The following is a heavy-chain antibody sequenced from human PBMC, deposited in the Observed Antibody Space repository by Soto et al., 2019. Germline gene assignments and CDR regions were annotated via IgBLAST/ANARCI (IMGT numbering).Heavy chain of an antibody. D-gene: IGHD4-17*01. J-gene: IGHJ2*01. V-gene: IGHV3-66*01. CDR1: GFTVSSNY. Sequence: EVQLVESGGGLVQPGGSLRLSCAASGFTVSSNYMSWVRQAPGKGLEWVSVIYSGGSTYYADSVKGRFTISRDNSKNTLYLQMNSLRAEDTAVYYCARDWHGDYVGARVFCWYFDLWGRGTLVTVSS. CDR2: IYSGGST. CDR3: ARDWHGDYVGARVFCWYFDL.